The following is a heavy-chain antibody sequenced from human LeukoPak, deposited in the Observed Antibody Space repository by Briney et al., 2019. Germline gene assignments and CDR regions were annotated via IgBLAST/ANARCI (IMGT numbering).Heavy chain of an antibody. D-gene: IGHD6-19*01. CDR1: GFTFSSHA. V-gene: IGHV3-23*01. Sequence: GGSLRLSCAASGFTFSSHAMSWVRQAPGKGLEWVSAISGSGGSTYYADSVKGRFTISRDNSRNTLHLQMSGLRDEDTAVYYCAKDLSHSSGWYNYWGQGTLVTVSS. CDR3: AKDLSHSSGWYNY. CDR2: ISGSGGST. J-gene: IGHJ4*02.